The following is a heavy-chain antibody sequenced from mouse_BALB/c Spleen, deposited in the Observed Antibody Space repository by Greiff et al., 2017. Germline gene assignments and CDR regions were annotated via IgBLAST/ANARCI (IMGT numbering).Heavy chain of an antibody. CDR1: GFTFSDYY. V-gene: IGHV5-4*02. Sequence: EVHLVESGGGLVKPGGSLKLSCAASGFTFSDYYMYWVRQTPEKRLEWVATISDGGSYTYYPDSVKGRFTISRDNAKNNLYLQMSSLKSEDTAMYYCARDPTATEAMDYWGQGTSVTVSS. CDR2: ISDGGSYT. J-gene: IGHJ4*01. D-gene: IGHD1-2*01. CDR3: ARDPTATEAMDY.